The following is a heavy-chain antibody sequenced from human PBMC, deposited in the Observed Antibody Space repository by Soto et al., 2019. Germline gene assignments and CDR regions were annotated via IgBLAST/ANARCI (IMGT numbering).Heavy chain of an antibody. V-gene: IGHV1-2*04. Sequence: ASVKVSCKASGYTFTGYYMHWVRQAPGQGLEWMGWINPNSGGTNYAQKFQGWVTMTRDASISTAYMELSRLRSDDTAVYYCARGPELYDFWSGYFGMDVWGQGTTVTSP. D-gene: IGHD3-3*01. CDR2: INPNSGGT. CDR1: GYTFTGYY. J-gene: IGHJ6*02. CDR3: ARGPELYDFWSGYFGMDV.